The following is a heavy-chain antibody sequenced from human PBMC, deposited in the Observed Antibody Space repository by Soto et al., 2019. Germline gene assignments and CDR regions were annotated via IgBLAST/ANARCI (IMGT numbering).Heavy chain of an antibody. J-gene: IGHJ4*02. CDR2: ISTSSSYT. CDR1: GFTFSDHY. CDR3: ARLRLTGYFDY. Sequence: QVQLVESGGGLVKPGGSLRLSCVASGFTFSDHYMTWIRQAPGKGLEWLSFISTSSSYTNYAASVKGRFTISRDNAMNSLYLQMNSLRAEDTAVYYCARLRLTGYFDYWGQGALVTVSS. V-gene: IGHV3-11*05.